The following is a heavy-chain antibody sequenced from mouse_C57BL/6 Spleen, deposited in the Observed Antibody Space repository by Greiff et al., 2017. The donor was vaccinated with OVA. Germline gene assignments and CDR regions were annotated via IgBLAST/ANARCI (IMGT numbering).Heavy chain of an antibody. J-gene: IGHJ4*01. CDR3: ARGTAQQAMDY. CDR1: GYTFTSYW. Sequence: QVQLQQPGAELVKPGASVKLSCKASGYTFTSYWMHWVKQRPGRGLEWLGRIDPNSGGTKYNEKFKSKATLTVDKPSSTAYMQLSSLTSEDSAVYYCARGTAQQAMDYWGQGTSVTVSS. V-gene: IGHV1-72*01. CDR2: IDPNSGGT. D-gene: IGHD3-2*02.